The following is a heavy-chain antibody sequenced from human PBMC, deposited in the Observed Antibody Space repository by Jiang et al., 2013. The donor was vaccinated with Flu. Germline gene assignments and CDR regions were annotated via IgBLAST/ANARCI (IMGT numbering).Heavy chain of an antibody. V-gene: IGHV1-18*01. CDR3: ARDPGVPVAALSRFDY. J-gene: IGHJ4*02. D-gene: IGHD6-19*01. CDR1: GYAFDSYG. CDR2: ISGYNGKT. Sequence: QSGAEVKKPGASVKVSCKTSGYAFDSYGIAWVRQAPGQGLEWMGWISGYNGKTKSAQRFQDRVTMTTETSTTMAYMELRSLRSDDTAVYYCARDPGVPVAALSRFDYWGQGTLVTVSS.